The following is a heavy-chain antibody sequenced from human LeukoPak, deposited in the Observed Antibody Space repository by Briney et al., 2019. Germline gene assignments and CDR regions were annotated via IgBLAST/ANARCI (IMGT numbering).Heavy chain of an antibody. V-gene: IGHV1-18*01. D-gene: IGHD3-3*01. CDR1: GYTFTSYG. CDR3: ASYDFWSGVDY. J-gene: IGHJ4*02. CDR2: ISAYNGNT. Sequence: ASVKVSCKASGYTFTSYGISWVRPAPGQGLEWMGWISAYNGNTNSAQKLQGRVTMTTDTSTSTAYMELRSLRSDDTAVYYWASYDFWSGVDYWGQGTLVTVSS.